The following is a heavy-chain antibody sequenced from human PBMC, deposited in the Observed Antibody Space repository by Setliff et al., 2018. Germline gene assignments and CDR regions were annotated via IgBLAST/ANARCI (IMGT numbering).Heavy chain of an antibody. D-gene: IGHD5-18*01. V-gene: IGHV1-3*01. CDR2: IHAGSSNT. J-gene: IGHJ6*03. Sequence: ASVKVSCKASGYSFSSNAFHWVRQAPGQTLEWMGWIHAGSSNTLYSQRFQDRITISRDTSATTVHMELSSLRSEDTALYYCARGGHIRYDYYYMDVWGKGTTVTVSS. CDR3: ARGGHIRYDYYYMDV. CDR1: GYSFSSNA.